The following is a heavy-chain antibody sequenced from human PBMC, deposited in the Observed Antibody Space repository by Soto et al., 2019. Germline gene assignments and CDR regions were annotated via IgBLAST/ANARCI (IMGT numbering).Heavy chain of an antibody. Sequence: GESLKISCKGSGYSFTSYWIGWVRQMPGKGLEWMGIIYPGDSDTRYSPSFQGQVTISADKSISTAYLQWSSLKASDTAMYYCARLRGYCSGGSCYSYYYGMDVWGQGTTVTVSS. V-gene: IGHV5-51*01. CDR3: ARLRGYCSGGSCYSYYYGMDV. CDR1: GYSFTSYW. CDR2: IYPGDSDT. J-gene: IGHJ6*02. D-gene: IGHD2-15*01.